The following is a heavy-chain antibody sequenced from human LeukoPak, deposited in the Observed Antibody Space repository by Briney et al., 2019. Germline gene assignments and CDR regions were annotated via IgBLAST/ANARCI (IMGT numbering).Heavy chain of an antibody. V-gene: IGHV1-2*02. J-gene: IGHJ6*03. Sequence: GASVKVSCKASGYTFTSYDINWVRQATGQGLEWMGWMNPNSGDTHYAQKFQGRVTMTRDTSISTAYMELSKLTSDDTALYCAAAPITGETHYYYYYYMDVWGKGTAVTVSS. CDR2: MNPNSGDT. CDR1: GYTFTSYD. D-gene: IGHD7-27*01. CDR3: AAPITGETHYYYYYYMDV.